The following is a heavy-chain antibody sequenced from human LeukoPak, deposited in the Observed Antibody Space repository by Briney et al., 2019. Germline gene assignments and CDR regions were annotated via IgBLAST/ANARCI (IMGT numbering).Heavy chain of an antibody. D-gene: IGHD2-15*01. CDR3: ARARCSGGSCYSVDGYFQH. V-gene: IGHV3-21*01. CDR1: GFIFSTYS. CDR2: ISSSSNYI. Sequence: GGSLRLSCAASGFIFSTYSMNWVRQAPGKGLEWVSSISSSSNYIYYADSVKGRFTISRDTANNSLYLQMNSLRAEATAVFYCARARCSGGSCYSVDGYFQHWGQGTLVTVSS. J-gene: IGHJ1*01.